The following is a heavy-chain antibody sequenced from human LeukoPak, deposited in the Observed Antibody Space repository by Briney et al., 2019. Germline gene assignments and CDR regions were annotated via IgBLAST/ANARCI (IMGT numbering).Heavy chain of an antibody. Sequence: SETLSLTCAVYGGSFSGYYWSWIRQPPGKGLEWIGEINHSGSTNYNPSLKSRVTMSVDTSKNEFSLKLTSVTAADTALYYCARGHFDSSGSSNPLDSWGQGTLVTVSS. V-gene: IGHV4-34*01. J-gene: IGHJ4*02. CDR3: ARGHFDSSGSSNPLDS. CDR1: GGSFSGYY. CDR2: INHSGST. D-gene: IGHD3-22*01.